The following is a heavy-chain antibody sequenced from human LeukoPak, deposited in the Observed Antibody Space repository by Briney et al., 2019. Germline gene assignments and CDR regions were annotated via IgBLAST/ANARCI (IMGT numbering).Heavy chain of an antibody. J-gene: IGHJ3*02. CDR2: IYYTGST. CDR1: GGSISSSNYY. V-gene: IGHV4-39*02. Sequence: SETLSLTCTVAGGSISSSNYYWGWIRQPPGKGLEWIGSIYYTGSTYYNPSLQSRVTISIDLSRSHFSLKLSSVTAADTAVYYCASTRLQLLRNDAFDIWGQGTMVTVSS. CDR3: ASTRLQLLRNDAFDI. D-gene: IGHD1-26*01.